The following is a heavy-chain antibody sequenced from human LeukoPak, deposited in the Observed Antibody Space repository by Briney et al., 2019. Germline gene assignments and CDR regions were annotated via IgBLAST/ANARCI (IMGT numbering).Heavy chain of an antibody. D-gene: IGHD3-22*01. CDR2: INPNSGGT. V-gene: IGHV1-2*02. CDR1: GYTFTGYY. Sequence: AASVKVSCKASGYTFTGYYMHWVRQAPGQGLEWMGWINPNSGGTNYAQKFQGRVTMTRDTSISTAYMELSRLRSDDTAVYYCATLDKTYYYDSSDPPLDYWGQGTLVTVSS. CDR3: ATLDKTYYYDSSDPPLDY. J-gene: IGHJ4*02.